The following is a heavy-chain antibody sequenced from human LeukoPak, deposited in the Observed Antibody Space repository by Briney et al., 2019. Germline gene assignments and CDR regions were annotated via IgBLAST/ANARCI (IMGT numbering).Heavy chain of an antibody. CDR3: AKAARFVFYADAFDI. CDR1: GFTFSNYA. J-gene: IGHJ3*02. Sequence: GGSLRLSCAASGFTFSNYAIHWVRQAPGKGLEWVTVISYGGSKKYYTDSVKGRFTISRDNSKNTLYLQMNNLRPEDTAIYYCAKAARFVFYADAFDIWGQGTMVTVSS. D-gene: IGHD3-9*01. V-gene: IGHV3-30*18. CDR2: ISYGGSKK.